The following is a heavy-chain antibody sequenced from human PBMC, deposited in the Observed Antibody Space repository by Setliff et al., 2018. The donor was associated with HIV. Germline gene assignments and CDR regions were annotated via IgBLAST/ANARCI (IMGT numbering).Heavy chain of an antibody. J-gene: IGHJ6*03. CDR2: IYTSGST. Sequence: SETLSLTCTVSGGSISSGSYYWSWIRQPAGKGLEWIGHIYTSGSTNYNPSLKSRVTISVDTSKNQFSLKLSPVTAADTAVYYCARGSYYYYYYMDVWGKGTTVTVS. V-gene: IGHV4-61*09. D-gene: IGHD1-26*01. CDR3: ARGSYYYYYYMDV. CDR1: GGSISSGSYY.